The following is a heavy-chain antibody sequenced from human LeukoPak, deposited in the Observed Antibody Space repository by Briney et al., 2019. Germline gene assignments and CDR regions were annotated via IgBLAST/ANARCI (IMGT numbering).Heavy chain of an antibody. D-gene: IGHD3-16*02. CDR3: VRDHYDYVWGSYRRYYFDY. V-gene: IGHV3-30*04. Sequence: PGGSLRLSCAASGFTFSTYAMHWVRQAPGQGLEWVAVISYDGSNKYYADSVKGRFTISRDNSKNTLHLQMNSLSAEDTAVYYCVRDHYDYVWGSYRRYYFDYWGQGTLVTVSS. CDR2: ISYDGSNK. CDR1: GFTFSTYA. J-gene: IGHJ4*02.